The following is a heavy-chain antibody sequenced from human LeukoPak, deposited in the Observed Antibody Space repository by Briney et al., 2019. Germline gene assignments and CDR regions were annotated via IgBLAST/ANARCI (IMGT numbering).Heavy chain of an antibody. CDR3: ARKDYGGYAYYYYGLDV. CDR2: ISSSGSTK. J-gene: IGHJ6*04. V-gene: IGHV3-48*03. Sequence: PGGSLRLSWAASGFTFSSYEMNWVRQAPGKGLEWVSYISSSGSTKYYADSVKGRFTISRDNAKNSLYLQMNSLRAEDTAVYYCARKDYGGYAYYYYGLDVWGKGTTVTVSS. D-gene: IGHD5-12*01. CDR1: GFTFSSYE.